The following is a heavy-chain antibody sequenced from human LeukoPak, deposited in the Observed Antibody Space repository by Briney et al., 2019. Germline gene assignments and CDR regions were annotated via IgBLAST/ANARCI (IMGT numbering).Heavy chain of an antibody. D-gene: IGHD3-10*01. CDR1: GFTFSGSA. CDR2: ISSSDSTI. V-gene: IGHV3-48*03. CDR3: AREWYYYGSGTDY. Sequence: GGSLRLSCAASGFTFSGSALHWVRQASGKGLEWVSYISSSDSTIYYADSVKGRFTISRDNAKNSLYLQMNSLRAEDTAVYYCAREWYYYGSGTDYWGQGTLVTVSS. J-gene: IGHJ4*02.